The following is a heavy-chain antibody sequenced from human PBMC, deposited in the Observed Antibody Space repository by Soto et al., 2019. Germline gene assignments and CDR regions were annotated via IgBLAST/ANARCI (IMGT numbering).Heavy chain of an antibody. CDR2: ISYDGSNK. J-gene: IGHJ4*02. CDR3: APWFCSFDY. D-gene: IGHD3-10*01. CDR1: GFTFSSYG. Sequence: QVQLVESGGGVVQPGRSLRLSCAASGFTFSSYGMHWVRQAPGKGLEWVAVISYDGSNKYYADSVKGRFTISRDNSKNTLYLQMNSPRAEDTAVYYCAPWFCSFDYWGQGTLVTVSS. V-gene: IGHV3-30*03.